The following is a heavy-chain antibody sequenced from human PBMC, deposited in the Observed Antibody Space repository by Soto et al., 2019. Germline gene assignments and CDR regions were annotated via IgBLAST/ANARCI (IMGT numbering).Heavy chain of an antibody. Sequence: PGESLKISCKGSGYSFTSYCIGWVRQMPGKGLEWMGIIYPGDSDTRCSPSFQGQVTSSADKSISTAYLQWSSLKASDTAMYYCASSSRSPTSDYYYGMDVWGQGTTVTVSS. CDR1: GYSFTSYC. CDR3: ASSSRSPTSDYYYGMDV. J-gene: IGHJ6*02. CDR2: IYPGDSDT. D-gene: IGHD6-6*01. V-gene: IGHV5-51*01.